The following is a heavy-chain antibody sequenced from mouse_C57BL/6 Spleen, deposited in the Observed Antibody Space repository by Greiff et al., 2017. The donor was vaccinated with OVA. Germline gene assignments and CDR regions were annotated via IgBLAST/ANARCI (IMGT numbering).Heavy chain of an antibody. D-gene: IGHD2-1*01. CDR1: GYTFTSYW. CDR3: AIFYYGNYGFAY. CDR2: IHPNSGST. Sequence: QVHVKQPGAELVKPGASVKLSCKASGYTFTSYWMHWVKQRPGQGLEWIGMIHPNSGSTNYNEKFKSKATLTVDKSSSTAYMQLSSLTSEDSAVYDCAIFYYGNYGFAYWGQGTLVTVSA. J-gene: IGHJ3*01. V-gene: IGHV1-64*01.